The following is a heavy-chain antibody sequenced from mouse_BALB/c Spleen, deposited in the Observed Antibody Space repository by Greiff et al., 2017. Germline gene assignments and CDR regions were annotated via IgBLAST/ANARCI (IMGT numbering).Heavy chain of an antibody. CDR3: AGSRYFDV. V-gene: IGHV3-2*02. D-gene: IGHD1-1*01. CDR2: ISYSGST. J-gene: IGHJ1*01. Sequence: EVQGVESGPGLVKPSQSLSLTCTVTGYSITSDYAWNWIRQFPGNKLEWMGYISYSGSTSYNPSLKSRISITRDTSKNQFFLQLNSVTTEDTATYYCAGSRYFDVWGAGTTVTVSS. CDR1: GYSITSDYA.